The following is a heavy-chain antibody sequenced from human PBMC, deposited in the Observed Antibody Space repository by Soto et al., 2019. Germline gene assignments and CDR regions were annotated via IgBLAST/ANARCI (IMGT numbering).Heavy chain of an antibody. J-gene: IGHJ4*02. Sequence: KTSETLSLTCAVYGGSFSGYYWSWIRQPPGKGLEWIGEINHSGSTNYNPSLKSRVTISVDTSKNQFSLKLSSVTAADTAVCYCARLREGVVAATSYYFDYWGQGTLVTVSS. CDR1: GGSFSGYY. CDR3: ARLREGVVAATSYYFDY. V-gene: IGHV4-34*01. CDR2: INHSGST. D-gene: IGHD2-15*01.